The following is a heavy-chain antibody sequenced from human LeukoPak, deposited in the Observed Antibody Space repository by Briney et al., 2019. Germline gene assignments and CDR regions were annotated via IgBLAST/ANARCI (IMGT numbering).Heavy chain of an antibody. J-gene: IGHJ4*02. CDR3: ARDYGYGDYYFDY. CDR2: IIPIFGTA. Sequence: ASVKVSCKASGSTFSSYAISWVRQAPGQGLEWMGGIIPIFGTANYAQKFQGRVTITADKSTSTAYMELSSLRSEDTAVYYCARDYGYGDYYFDYWGQGTLVTVSS. CDR1: GSTFSSYA. V-gene: IGHV1-69*06. D-gene: IGHD4-17*01.